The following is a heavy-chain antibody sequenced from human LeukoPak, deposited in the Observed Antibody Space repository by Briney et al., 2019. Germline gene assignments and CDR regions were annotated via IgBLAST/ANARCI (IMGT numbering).Heavy chain of an antibody. D-gene: IGHD4-17*01. J-gene: IGHJ2*01. CDR1: GFTFSDHY. CDR3: ATAVTRRRLEWNFDL. V-gene: IGHV3-11*04. Sequence: GGSLRLSCAASGFTFSDHYMSWIRQAPGKGLEWISYTSSPGTTIYYSDSVKGRFTISRDNAKNSLSLEMNHLRAEDTAVYYCATAVTRRRLEWNFDLWGRGTLVTVSS. CDR2: TSSPGTTI.